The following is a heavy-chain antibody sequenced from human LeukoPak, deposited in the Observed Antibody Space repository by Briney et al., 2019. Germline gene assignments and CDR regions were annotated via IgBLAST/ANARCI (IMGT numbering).Heavy chain of an antibody. J-gene: IGHJ6*03. CDR2: INPNSGGT. CDR3: ARGAAGTKGKYYYYYMDV. Sequence: SVKVSCKASGYTFTGYYMHWVRQAPGQGLEWMGWINPNSGGTNYAQKFQGRVTMTRDTSISTAYMELSRLRSDDTAVYYCARGAAGTKGKYYYYYMDVWGKGTTVTISS. V-gene: IGHV1-2*02. D-gene: IGHD6-13*01. CDR1: GYTFTGYY.